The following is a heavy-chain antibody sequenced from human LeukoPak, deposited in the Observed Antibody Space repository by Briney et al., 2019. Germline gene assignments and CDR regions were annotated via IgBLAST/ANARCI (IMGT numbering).Heavy chain of an antibody. Sequence: GGSLRLSCVASGFTVSGNYMNWVRQAPGKGLEWVAVISYDGSNKYYADSVKGRFTISRDNSKNTLYLQMNSLRTEDTAVYYCARDPMVRGVIITSFDFWGQGTLVTVSS. J-gene: IGHJ4*02. CDR3: ARDPMVRGVIITSFDF. CDR1: GFTVSGNY. D-gene: IGHD3-10*01. V-gene: IGHV3-30-3*01. CDR2: ISYDGSNK.